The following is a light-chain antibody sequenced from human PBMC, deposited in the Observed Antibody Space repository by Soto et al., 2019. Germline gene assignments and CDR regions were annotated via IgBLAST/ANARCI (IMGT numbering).Light chain of an antibody. CDR1: QSLSSY. CDR3: QQRSNF. V-gene: IGKV3-11*01. J-gene: IGKJ3*01. Sequence: EIVLTQSPATLSLSPGERATLSCRASQSLSSYLAWYQQKPGQAPRLLIYDGSSRATGIPARFSGSGSGTDFPLTISSLEPEDFAVYYCQQRSNFFGPGTKVDIK. CDR2: DGS.